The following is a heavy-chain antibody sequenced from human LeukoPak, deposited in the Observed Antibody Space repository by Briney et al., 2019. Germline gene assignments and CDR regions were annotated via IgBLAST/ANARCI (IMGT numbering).Heavy chain of an antibody. V-gene: IGHV7-4-1*02. Sequence: ASVKVSCKASGYTFTSYAMNWVRQAPGQGLEWMGWINTNTGNPTYAQGFTGRFVFSLDTSVSTAYLQISSLKAEDTAVYYCARNSLWFGELAYIDYWGQGTLVTVSS. CDR3: ARNSLWFGELAYIDY. J-gene: IGHJ4*02. D-gene: IGHD3-10*01. CDR1: GYTFTSYA. CDR2: INTNTGNP.